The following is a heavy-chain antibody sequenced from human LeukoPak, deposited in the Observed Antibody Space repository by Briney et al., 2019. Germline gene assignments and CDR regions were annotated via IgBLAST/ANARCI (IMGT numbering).Heavy chain of an antibody. CDR2: IRYDGSNK. Sequence: GGSLRLSCAASGFTFSSYGMHWVRQAPGKGLEWVAFIRYDGSNKYYADSVKGRFTISRDNSKNTLYLQMNSLRAEDTALYYCAKGYYYDSSGHLDYWGQGTLVTVSS. V-gene: IGHV3-30*02. CDR1: GFTFSSYG. D-gene: IGHD3-22*01. CDR3: AKGYYYDSSGHLDY. J-gene: IGHJ4*02.